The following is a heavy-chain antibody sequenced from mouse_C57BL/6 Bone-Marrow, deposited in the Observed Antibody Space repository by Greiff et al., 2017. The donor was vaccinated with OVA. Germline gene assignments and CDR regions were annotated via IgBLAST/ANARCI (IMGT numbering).Heavy chain of an antibody. Sequence: QVQLQQSGAELARPGASVKLSCKASGYTFTSYGISWVKQRTGQGLEWIGEIYPRSGNTYYNEKFKGKATLTADKSSSTAYMELRSLTSEDSAVYFCARNHYYGSSYYAMDYWGQGTSVTV. D-gene: IGHD1-1*01. CDR3: ARNHYYGSSYYAMDY. J-gene: IGHJ4*01. V-gene: IGHV1-81*01. CDR2: IYPRSGNT. CDR1: GYTFTSYG.